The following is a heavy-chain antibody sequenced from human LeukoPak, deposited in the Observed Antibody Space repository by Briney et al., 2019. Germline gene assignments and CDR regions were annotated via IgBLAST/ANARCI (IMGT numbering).Heavy chain of an antibody. J-gene: IGHJ6*04. Sequence: VSVKVSCKASGYTFTGYYMHWVRQAPGQGLEWMGWINPNSGGTNYAQKFQGWVTMTRDTSISTAYMELSRLRSDDTAVYYCARELIAVAGTPYYYGMDVWGKGTTVTVSS. CDR1: GYTFTGYY. CDR2: INPNSGGT. CDR3: ARELIAVAGTPYYYGMDV. D-gene: IGHD6-19*01. V-gene: IGHV1-2*04.